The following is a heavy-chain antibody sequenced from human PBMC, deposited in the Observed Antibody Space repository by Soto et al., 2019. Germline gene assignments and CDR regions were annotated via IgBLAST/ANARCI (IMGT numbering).Heavy chain of an antibody. Sequence: PGGSLRLSCTASGFTFGDYAMSWFRQAPGKGLEWVGFIRSKAYGGTTEYAASVKGRFTISRDDSKSIAYLQMNSLKTEDTAVYYCTRDGGIVATIVGLYYYYGMDVWGQGTTVTVSS. CDR3: TRDGGIVATIVGLYYYYGMDV. D-gene: IGHD5-12*01. CDR1: GFTFGDYA. CDR2: IRSKAYGGTT. V-gene: IGHV3-49*03. J-gene: IGHJ6*02.